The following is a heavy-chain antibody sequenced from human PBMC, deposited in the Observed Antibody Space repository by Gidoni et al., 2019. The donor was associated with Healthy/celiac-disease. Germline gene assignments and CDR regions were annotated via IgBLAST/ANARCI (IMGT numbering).Heavy chain of an antibody. CDR3: ARDGGIDAYWFFDL. CDR1: GGSISTYY. Sequence: QVQLQESGPGLVKPSETLSLTCTVSGGSISTYYWSWIRQPPGKGLEWIGYIYYSGSTNYSPSLKSRVTISLDTSKNQFSLKLSSVTAADTAVYYCARDGGIDAYWFFDLWGRGTLVTVSS. D-gene: IGHD2-15*01. J-gene: IGHJ2*01. CDR2: IYYSGST. V-gene: IGHV4-59*01.